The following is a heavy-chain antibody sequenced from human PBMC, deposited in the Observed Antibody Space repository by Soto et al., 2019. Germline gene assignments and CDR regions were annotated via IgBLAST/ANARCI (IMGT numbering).Heavy chain of an antibody. J-gene: IGHJ5*02. V-gene: IGHV3-23*01. CDR1: GFTFTNYA. Sequence: GGSLRLSCAASGFTFTNYAMTWVRQAPGKGLEWVSTISPRGDSPYFADSVQGRFTISRDNSRNTLYLQMNRLRADDTAVYYCAKARTTSTWYQFDPWGQGTLVTVSS. D-gene: IGHD6-13*01. CDR2: ISPRGDSP. CDR3: AKARTTSTWYQFDP.